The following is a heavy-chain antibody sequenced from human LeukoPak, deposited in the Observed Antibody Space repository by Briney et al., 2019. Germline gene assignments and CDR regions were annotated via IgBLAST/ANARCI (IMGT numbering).Heavy chain of an antibody. V-gene: IGHV4-61*02. D-gene: IGHD1-26*01. CDR1: GGSISSGSYY. CDR2: IYTSGST. J-gene: IGHJ1*01. CDR3: ARPQWDQVAEYFQH. Sequence: SETLSLTCTVSGGSISSGSYYWSWIRQPAGKGLEWIGRIYTSGSTNYNPSLKSRVTISVDTSKNQFSLKLSSVTAADTAVYYCARPQWDQVAEYFQHWGQGTLVTVSS.